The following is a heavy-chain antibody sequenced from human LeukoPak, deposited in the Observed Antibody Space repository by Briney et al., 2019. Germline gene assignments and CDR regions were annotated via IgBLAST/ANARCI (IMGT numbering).Heavy chain of an antibody. CDR3: AKDSRYYYVDY. Sequence: GGSLRLSCAASGFTFSSYGMHWVRQAPGKGLEWVAFIRYDGSKEYYADSVKGRFTISRDDSKNTLYLQMNSLKTEDTAVYYCAKDSRYYYVDYWGQGTLVTVSS. D-gene: IGHD1-14*01. J-gene: IGHJ4*02. V-gene: IGHV3-30*02. CDR2: IRYDGSKE. CDR1: GFTFSSYG.